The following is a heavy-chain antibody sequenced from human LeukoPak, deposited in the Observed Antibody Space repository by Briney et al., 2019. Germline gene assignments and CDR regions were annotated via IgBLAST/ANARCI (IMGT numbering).Heavy chain of an antibody. CDR2: IYYSGST. J-gene: IGHJ5*02. Sequence: SETLSLTCTVSGGSISSYYWSWIRQPPGKGLEWIGYIYYSGSTNYNPSLKSRVTISGDTSKNQFSLKLSSVTAADTAVYYCERSNYDFWSGYEDNWFDPWGQGTLVTVSS. D-gene: IGHD3-3*01. V-gene: IGHV4-59*01. CDR3: ERSNYDFWSGYEDNWFDP. CDR1: GGSISSYY.